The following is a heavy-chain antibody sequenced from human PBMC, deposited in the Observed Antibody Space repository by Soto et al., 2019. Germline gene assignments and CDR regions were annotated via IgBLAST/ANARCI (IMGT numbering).Heavy chain of an antibody. CDR3: ARSQGSSTSLENYYYYYYGMDV. D-gene: IGHD2-2*01. J-gene: IGHJ6*02. Sequence: QVQLVQSGAEVKKPGSSVKVSCKASGGTFSSYAISWVRQAPGQGLEWMGGIIPISDTTNYAQKFQGRVTITADESTRTAYMELSSLRSEDKAVYYCARSQGSSTSLENYYYYYYGMDVWGQGTTVTVSS. CDR2: IIPISDTT. V-gene: IGHV1-69*01. CDR1: GGTFSSYA.